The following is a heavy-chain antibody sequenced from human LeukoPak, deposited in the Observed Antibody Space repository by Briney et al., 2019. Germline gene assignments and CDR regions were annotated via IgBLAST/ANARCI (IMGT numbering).Heavy chain of an antibody. D-gene: IGHD2-2*01. CDR2: IQSKSYSEET. V-gene: IGHV3-49*04. CDR3: TASDHLYCGRSSCHFDY. J-gene: IGHJ4*02. CDR1: GLSFGDYG. Sequence: PGGSLRLSCTPSGLSFGDYGMSWVRQPPGKGLEWVGFIQSKSYSEETMYTASVRGRFTISREDSKSPAYLHMNTLKTEDASVYYCTASDHLYCGRSSCHFDYWGQGTLVTVAS.